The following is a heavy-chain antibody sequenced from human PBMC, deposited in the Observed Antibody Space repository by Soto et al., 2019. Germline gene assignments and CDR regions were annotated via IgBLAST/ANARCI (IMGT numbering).Heavy chain of an antibody. V-gene: IGHV3-23*01. CDR1: GFAFSSYA. D-gene: IGHD2-2*01. Sequence: PGGSLRLSCAASGFAFSSYAMSWVRQAPGKGLEWVSAISGSGGSTYYADSVKGRFTISRDNSKNTLYLQMNSLRAEDTAVYYCAKDQCSSTSCSPYYYYYGMDVWGQGATVTVSS. CDR2: ISGSGGST. J-gene: IGHJ6*02. CDR3: AKDQCSSTSCSPYYYYYGMDV.